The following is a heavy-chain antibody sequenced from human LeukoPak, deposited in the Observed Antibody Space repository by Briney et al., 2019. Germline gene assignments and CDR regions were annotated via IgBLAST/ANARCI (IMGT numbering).Heavy chain of an antibody. CDR3: AREGSMTARPFVSIDY. V-gene: IGHV4-4*07. D-gene: IGHD6-6*01. Sequence: SETLSLTCTVSGGSINSYYWSWIRQPAGKGLQWIGRIHTSGSTDYNPSLGSRVTMSVDTSKNQFSLKLSSVTAADTAAYYCAREGSMTARPFVSIDYWGQGTLVTVSS. J-gene: IGHJ4*02. CDR1: GGSINSYY. CDR2: IHTSGST.